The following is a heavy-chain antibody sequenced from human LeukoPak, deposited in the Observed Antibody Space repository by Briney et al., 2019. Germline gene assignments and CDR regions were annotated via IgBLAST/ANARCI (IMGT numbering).Heavy chain of an antibody. CDR2: IQSDRSNK. V-gene: IGHV3-30*02. J-gene: IGHJ6*03. D-gene: IGHD4-11*01. CDR1: GFTFSSYD. Sequence: GGSLRLSCAASGFTFSSYDMHWVRQAPGKGLEWVAFIQSDRSNKYYADSVKGRFTISRDNSKNTLYLQMNSLRAEDTAVYYCARGTTTYYYYMDVWGKRTTVTVSS. CDR3: ARGTTTYYYYMDV.